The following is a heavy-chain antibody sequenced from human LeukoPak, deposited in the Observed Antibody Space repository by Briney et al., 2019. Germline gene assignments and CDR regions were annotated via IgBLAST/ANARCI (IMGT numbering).Heavy chain of an antibody. V-gene: IGHV4-38-2*01. D-gene: IGHD3-9*01. CDR1: GYSISSGYY. J-gene: IGHJ4*02. Sequence: SETLSLTCAVSGYSISSGYYWGWIRQPPGKGLEWIGSLYYSGSTYYNPSLKSRVTMSVDTSKNQFSLKLSSVTAADTAVYYCASQPYYDILTGYSHFDYWGQGTLVTVSS. CDR3: ASQPYYDILTGYSHFDY. CDR2: LYYSGST.